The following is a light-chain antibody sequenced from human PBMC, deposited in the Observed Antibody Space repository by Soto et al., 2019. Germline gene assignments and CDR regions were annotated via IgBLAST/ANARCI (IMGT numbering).Light chain of an antibody. V-gene: IGKV1-9*01. CDR2: GAS. CDR1: QGISDY. Sequence: DLQLTQSPYFLSASVGDRVTISCRASQGISDYLAWYQQKPGKDPKLPIYGASTLQSGVPSRFSGSASGTDFTLTISSLQPEDFATYFCQQFNAYPLTFGGGTKLEIK. J-gene: IGKJ4*01. CDR3: QQFNAYPLT.